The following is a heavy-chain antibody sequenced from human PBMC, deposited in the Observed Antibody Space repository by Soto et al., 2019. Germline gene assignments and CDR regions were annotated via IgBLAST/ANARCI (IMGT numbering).Heavy chain of an antibody. Sequence: QVQLVQSGAEVKKPGASVKVACKASGYTFSSYYLHWVRQAPGQGLEWMGIINPSGGTTTYAQNFGDRINMTRDRSTTTVFMELSSLRSEDTAVYFCARDRAYGDYNLAYGGQGTLVSVSA. V-gene: IGHV1-46*01. J-gene: IGHJ4*02. CDR1: GYTFSSYY. D-gene: IGHD4-17*01. CDR2: INPSGGTT. CDR3: ARDRAYGDYNLAY.